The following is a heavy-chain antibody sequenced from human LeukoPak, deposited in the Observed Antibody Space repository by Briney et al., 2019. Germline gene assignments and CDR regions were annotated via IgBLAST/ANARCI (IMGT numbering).Heavy chain of an antibody. CDR2: MNPNSGNT. D-gene: IGHD6-19*01. CDR3: ARVASEWLAPIDY. CDR1: GYTFTSYE. J-gene: IGHJ4*02. Sequence: ASVKVSFKASGYTFTSYEIIWVRHATGQGLEWMGWMNPNSGNTGFVEKFQGRVTITRNTSIATAYMELSSLRFEDTAVYYCARVASEWLAPIDYWGQGTLVTVSS. V-gene: IGHV1-8*01.